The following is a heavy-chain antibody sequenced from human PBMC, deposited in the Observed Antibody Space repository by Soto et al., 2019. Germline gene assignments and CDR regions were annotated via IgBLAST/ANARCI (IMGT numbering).Heavy chain of an antibody. CDR3: ARTRPYLPTD. D-gene: IGHD1-26*01. CDR1: GFTFSDYY. CDR2: ISSSGTTI. V-gene: IGHV3-11*01. Sequence: QVPLVESGGGLVKPGGSLRLSFAASGFTFSDYYMSWIRQAPGKGLEWVSYISSSGTTIYYAESVKGRFTISRDNAKNSLFLQMNSRRVEDTAVYYCARTRPYLPTDWGQGTMVIVSS. J-gene: IGHJ3*01.